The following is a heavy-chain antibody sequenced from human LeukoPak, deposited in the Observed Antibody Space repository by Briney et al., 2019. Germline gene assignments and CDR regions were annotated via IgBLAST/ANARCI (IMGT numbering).Heavy chain of an antibody. J-gene: IGHJ5*02. CDR3: AREGRFRGGWFDP. Sequence: SQTLSLTCTVSGGSISSGGYYWSWIRQHPGKGLEWIGYIYYSGSTYYNPSLKSRVTISVDTSKNQFSLKLSSVTAADTAVYYCAREGRFRGGWFDPWAREPWSPSPQ. CDR2: IYYSGST. CDR1: GGSISSGGYY. V-gene: IGHV4-31*03. D-gene: IGHD3-10*01.